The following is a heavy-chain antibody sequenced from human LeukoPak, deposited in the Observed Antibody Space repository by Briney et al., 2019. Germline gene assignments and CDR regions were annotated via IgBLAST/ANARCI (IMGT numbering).Heavy chain of an antibody. CDR2: INHSGST. CDR1: GGSFSGYY. J-gene: IGHJ4*02. CDR3: ARAGASAY. D-gene: IGHD1-26*01. V-gene: IGHV4-34*01. Sequence: SETLSLTCAVYGGSFSGYYWSWIRQPPGKGLEWIGEINHSGSTNYNPSLKSRVTISVDTSKNQFSLKLSSVTAADTAVYYCARAGASAYWGQRTLVTVSS.